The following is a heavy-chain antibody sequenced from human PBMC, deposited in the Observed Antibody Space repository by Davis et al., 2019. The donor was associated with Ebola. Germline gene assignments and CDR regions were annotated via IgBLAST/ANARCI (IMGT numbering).Heavy chain of an antibody. D-gene: IGHD4-11*01. CDR3: ARWRLHGYSNHNWFDP. J-gene: IGHJ5*02. CDR2: INPNSGGT. V-gene: IGHV1-2*02. CDR1: GYTFTGYY. Sequence: ASVKVSCKASGYTFTGYYMHWVRQAPGQGLEWMGWINPNSGGTNYAQKFQGRVTMTRDTSISTAYMELSRLRSDDTAVYYCARWRLHGYSNHNWFDPWGQGTLVTVSS.